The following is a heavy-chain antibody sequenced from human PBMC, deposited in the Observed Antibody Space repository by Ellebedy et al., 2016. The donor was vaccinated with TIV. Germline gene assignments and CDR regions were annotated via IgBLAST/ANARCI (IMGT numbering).Heavy chain of an antibody. V-gene: IGHV3-21*01. Sequence: GESLKISCAASGFTFSSYSMNWVRQAPGKGLEWVSSISSTSSYIYYADSVKGRFTISRDNAKNSLYLQMNSLRAEDTAVYYSARDRLTYGFMVRAKSWFDPWGQGTLVTVSS. CDR3: ARDRLTYGFMVRAKSWFDP. D-gene: IGHD3-10*01. CDR2: ISSTSSYI. CDR1: GFTFSSYS. J-gene: IGHJ5*02.